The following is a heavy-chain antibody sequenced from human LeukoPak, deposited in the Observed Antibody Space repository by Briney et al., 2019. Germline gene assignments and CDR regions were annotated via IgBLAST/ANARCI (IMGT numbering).Heavy chain of an antibody. CDR1: GFTLSNYV. J-gene: IGHJ4*02. Sequence: GGSLRLSCAASGFTLSNYVLGWVRQAPAKGLQCVSAISGSGGSTYYADSVKGRFTISRDNSGNTLYLQMNSLRAEDTAIYYCKMGDGSPPLGQWGQGTLVTVSS. V-gene: IGHV3-23*01. D-gene: IGHD5-24*01. CDR2: ISGSGGST. CDR3: KMGDGSPPLGQ.